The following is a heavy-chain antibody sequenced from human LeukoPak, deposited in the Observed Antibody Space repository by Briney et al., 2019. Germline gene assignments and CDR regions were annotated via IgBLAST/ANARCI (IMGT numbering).Heavy chain of an antibody. CDR1: GFTFDDYA. D-gene: IGHD6-13*01. CDR3: AKENLYSSSWYEE. CDR2: ISWNSGSI. J-gene: IGHJ4*02. Sequence: PGRSLRLSCAASGFTFDDYAMHWVRQAPGKGLEWVSGISWNSGSIGYADSVKGRFTISRDNAKNSVYLQMNSLRAEDTALYYCAKENLYSSSWYEEWGQGTLVTVSS. V-gene: IGHV3-9*01.